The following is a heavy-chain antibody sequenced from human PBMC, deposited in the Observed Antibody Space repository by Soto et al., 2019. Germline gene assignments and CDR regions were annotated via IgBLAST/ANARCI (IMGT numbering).Heavy chain of an antibody. J-gene: IGHJ6*02. CDR1: GGTFSSYA. D-gene: IGHD1-1*01. CDR2: IIPIFGTA. CDR3: ARGFETGTLPTQTYGMDV. V-gene: IGHV1-69*13. Sequence: GASVKVSCKASGGTFSSYAISWVRQAPGQGLEWMGGIIPIFGTANYAQKFQGRVTITADESTSTAYMELSSLRSEDTAVYYCARGFETGTLPTQTYGMDVWGQGTTVTVSS.